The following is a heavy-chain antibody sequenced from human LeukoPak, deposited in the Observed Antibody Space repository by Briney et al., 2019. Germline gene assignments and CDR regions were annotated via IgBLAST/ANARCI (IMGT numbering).Heavy chain of an antibody. V-gene: IGHV4-59*08. CDR2: ISYSGNT. CDR3: ARQGGYIAPLAL. D-gene: IGHD6-13*01. CDR1: GGSISSYY. Sequence: PSETLSLTCTVSGGSISSYYWSWIRQPPGRGLEWIGYISYSGNTNYNPSLKSRVTISVDTSKNQFSLKLSSVTAADTAVYYCARQGGYIAPLALWGQGTLVTVS. J-gene: IGHJ4*02.